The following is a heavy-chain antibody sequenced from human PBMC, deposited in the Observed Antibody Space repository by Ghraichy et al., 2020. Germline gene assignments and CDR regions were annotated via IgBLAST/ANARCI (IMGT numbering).Heavy chain of an antibody. D-gene: IGHD3-22*01. CDR3: ARSRRSSGYYQRLGYWYFDL. CDR1: GYTFTSYG. CDR2: ISAYNGNT. J-gene: IGHJ2*01. V-gene: IGHV1-18*04. Sequence: ASGKVSCKASGYTFTSYGISWVRQAPGQGLEWMGWISAYNGNTNYAQKLQGRVTMTTDTSTSTAYMELRSLRSDDTAVYYCARSRRSSGYYQRLGYWYFDLWGRGTLVTVSS.